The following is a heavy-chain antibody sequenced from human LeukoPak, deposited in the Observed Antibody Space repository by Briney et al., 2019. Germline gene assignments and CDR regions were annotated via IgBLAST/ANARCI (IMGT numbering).Heavy chain of an antibody. CDR1: GGFLSGYY. CDR3: ERFISAFATVASPVRPSGAWAFDI. D-gene: IGHD4-23*01. Sequence: PSETLSLTCAVYGGFLSGYYWSWIRQPPEKVREWIGEMNHSGSHNYNQSHKSRVTMLVDTFKNQFSPKLSSVTAADTAVYYCERFISAFATVASPVRPSGAWAFDIWGQGTMVTVSS. V-gene: IGHV4-34*01. J-gene: IGHJ3*02. CDR2: MNHSGSH.